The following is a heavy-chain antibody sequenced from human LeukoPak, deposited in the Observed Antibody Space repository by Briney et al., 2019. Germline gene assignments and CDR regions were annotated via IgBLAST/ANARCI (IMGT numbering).Heavy chain of an antibody. CDR1: GYSISSGYY. V-gene: IGHV4-38-2*02. CDR3: ARYGVAMDDAFDI. D-gene: IGHD3-3*01. J-gene: IGHJ3*02. CDR2: IYHSGST. Sequence: KPSETLSLTYTVSGYSISSGYYWGWIRQPPGKGLEWIGSIYHSGSTYYNPSLKSRVTISVDTSKNQFSLKLSSVTAADTAVYYCARYGVAMDDAFDIWGQGTMVTVSS.